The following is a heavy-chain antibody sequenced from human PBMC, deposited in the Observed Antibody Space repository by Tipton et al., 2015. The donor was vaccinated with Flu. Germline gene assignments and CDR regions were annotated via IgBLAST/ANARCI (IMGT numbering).Heavy chain of an antibody. Sequence: QLVQSGGGVVQPGRSLRLSCAASGFTFSSYGMHWVRQAPGKGLEWVAVISYDGSNKYYADSVKGRFTISRDNSKNTLYLQMNSLRAEDTAVYYCANPFQRAEDAFDSWGQGTMVTVSS. D-gene: IGHD1-14*01. J-gene: IGHJ3*02. CDR2: ISYDGSNK. V-gene: IGHV3-30*18. CDR1: GFTFSSYG. CDR3: ANPFQRAEDAFDS.